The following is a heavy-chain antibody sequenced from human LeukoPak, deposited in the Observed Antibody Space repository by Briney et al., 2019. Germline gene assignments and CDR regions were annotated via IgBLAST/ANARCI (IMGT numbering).Heavy chain of an antibody. CDR1: GFTFSSYS. V-gene: IGHV3-48*04. Sequence: PGGSLRLYCAASGFTFSSYSMNWVRQAPGNGLEWVSYISSSSSTIYYADSVKGRFTISRDNAKNSLYLQMNSLRAEDTAVYYCPSSSRLRLNDYWGQGTLVTVSS. CDR3: PSSSRLRLNDY. CDR2: ISSSSSTI. D-gene: IGHD4-17*01. J-gene: IGHJ4*02.